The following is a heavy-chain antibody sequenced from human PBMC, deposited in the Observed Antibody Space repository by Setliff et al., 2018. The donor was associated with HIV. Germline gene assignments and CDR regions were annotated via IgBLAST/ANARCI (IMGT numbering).Heavy chain of an antibody. CDR2: IYWNGDK. CDR3: AHIGPFWTGYYGPFDY. V-gene: IGHV2-5*01. J-gene: IGHJ4*02. CDR1: GFSLNKYQFN. Sequence: SGPTLVNPTQTLRLTCNISGFSLNKYQFNLGWIRQTPGKAPEWLALIYWNGDKKYNPSLKNRITITKDNSIKQVVLTMTNMDPVDSGTFYCAHIGPFWTGYYGPFDYWGPGVLVTVS. D-gene: IGHD3-3*01.